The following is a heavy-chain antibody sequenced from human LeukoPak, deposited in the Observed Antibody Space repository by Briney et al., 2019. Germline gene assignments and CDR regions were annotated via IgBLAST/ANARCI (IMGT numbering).Heavy chain of an antibody. D-gene: IGHD2-2*01. V-gene: IGHV1-46*01. J-gene: IGHJ4*02. CDR3: ARGGKPAAAPQAHFDY. CDR2: INPSAGST. Sequence: GASVKVSCKASGYTFTSYYMHWVRQAPGQGLEWMGIINPSAGSTSYAQKFQGRITMTRDTSTTTAYMELSSLRSEDTAVYYCARGGKPAAAPQAHFDYWGQGTLVTVSS. CDR1: GYTFTSYY.